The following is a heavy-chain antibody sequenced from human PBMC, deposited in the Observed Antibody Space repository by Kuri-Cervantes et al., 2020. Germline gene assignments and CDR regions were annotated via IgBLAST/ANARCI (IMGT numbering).Heavy chain of an antibody. Sequence: GSLRLSCTVSGGSISSYYWSWIRQPPGKGLEWIGYIYYSGSTNYNPTLKSRVTISVDTSKNQFSLKLSSVTAADTAVYYCARVLLYYDILTGYYKSGYFDYWGQGTLVTVSS. CDR3: ARVLLYYDILTGYYKSGYFDY. CDR2: IYYSGST. J-gene: IGHJ4*02. CDR1: GGSISSYY. D-gene: IGHD3-9*01. V-gene: IGHV4-59*01.